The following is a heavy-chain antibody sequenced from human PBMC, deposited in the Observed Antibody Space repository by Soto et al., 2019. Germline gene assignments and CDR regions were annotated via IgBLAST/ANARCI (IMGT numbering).Heavy chain of an antibody. Sequence: ETLSLTCAVYGGSFSGYYWSWIRQPPGKGLEWIGEINHSGSTNYNPSLKSRVTISVDTSKNQFSLKLSSVTAADTAVYYCARGITPDSTIFGVVIVPSYYYYGTDVWGQGPTVPVS. J-gene: IGHJ6*02. CDR1: GGSFSGYY. D-gene: IGHD3-3*01. CDR2: INHSGST. CDR3: ARGITPDSTIFGVVIVPSYYYYGTDV. V-gene: IGHV4-34*01.